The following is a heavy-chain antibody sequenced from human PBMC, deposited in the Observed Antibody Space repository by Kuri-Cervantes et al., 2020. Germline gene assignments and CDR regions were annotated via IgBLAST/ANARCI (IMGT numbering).Heavy chain of an antibody. Sequence: GESLKISCAASGFTFSSYAMHWVRQAPGKGLEWVAVISYDGSNKYYADSVKGRFTIPRDNSKNTLYLQMNSLRAEDTAVYYCARVKSHGDYYYYYYMDVWGKGTTVTVSS. V-gene: IGHV3-30*01. CDR2: ISYDGSNK. D-gene: IGHD4-17*01. CDR3: ARVKSHGDYYYYYYMDV. J-gene: IGHJ6*03. CDR1: GFTFSSYA.